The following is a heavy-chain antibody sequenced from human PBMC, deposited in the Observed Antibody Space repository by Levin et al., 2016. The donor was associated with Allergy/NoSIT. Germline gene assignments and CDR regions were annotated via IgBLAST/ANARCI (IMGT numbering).Heavy chain of an antibody. J-gene: IGHJ4*02. D-gene: IGHD1/OR15-1a*01. V-gene: IGHV3-43*01. CDR3: ARDIVNGRIALPGTTGGIDY. CDR1: GFNFDDYT. Sequence: GGSLRLSCVISGFNFDDYTMHWVRQVPGKSLEWVSLISRDGDGKSYADSVKGRFSISRDNSKNSLYLQMNSLRIEDTALYFCARDIVNGRIALPGTTGGIDYWGQGTLVTVSS. CDR2: ISRDGDGK.